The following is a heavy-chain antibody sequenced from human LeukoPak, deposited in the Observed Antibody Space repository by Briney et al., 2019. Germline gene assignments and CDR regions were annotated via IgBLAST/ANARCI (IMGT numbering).Heavy chain of an antibody. Sequence: KPSETLSLTCTVAGGSISSYYWSWIRQPPGKGLEWIGYIYYSGSNNYNPSLKSRVNISVDTSKNQFSLKLSSVTAADTAVYYCARVEGFGELLGKDAFDIWGQGTMVTVSS. CDR2: IYYSGSN. CDR1: GGSISSYY. D-gene: IGHD3-10*01. CDR3: ARVEGFGELLGKDAFDI. J-gene: IGHJ3*02. V-gene: IGHV4-59*01.